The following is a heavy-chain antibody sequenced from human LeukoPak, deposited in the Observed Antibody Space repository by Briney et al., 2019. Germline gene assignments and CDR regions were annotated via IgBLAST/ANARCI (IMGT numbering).Heavy chain of an antibody. CDR3: ATYSSGWYYFDY. CDR1: GGSISSYY. D-gene: IGHD6-19*01. J-gene: IGHJ4*02. V-gene: IGHV4-59*04. CDR2: IYSSGST. Sequence: SETLSLTCTDSGGSISSYYWSWIRQPPGKGLEWIGNIYSSGSTYYNPSLKSRVTISVDTSKNQFSLKLSSVTAADTAVYYCATYSSGWYYFDYWGQGTLVTVSS.